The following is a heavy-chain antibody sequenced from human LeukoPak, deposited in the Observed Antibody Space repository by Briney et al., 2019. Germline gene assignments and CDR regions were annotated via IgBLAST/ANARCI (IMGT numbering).Heavy chain of an antibody. CDR3: TRDLCSSTSCYAPFDY. D-gene: IGHD2-2*01. CDR2: IRSKAYGGTT. Sequence: RSPRLSCTASGFTFGDYAMSWVCQAPGKGLEWVAFIRSKAYGGTTEYAASVKGRFTISRDDSKSIAYLQMNSLKTEDTAVYYCTRDLCSSTSCYAPFDYWGQGTLVTVSS. J-gene: IGHJ4*02. V-gene: IGHV3-49*04. CDR1: GFTFGDYA.